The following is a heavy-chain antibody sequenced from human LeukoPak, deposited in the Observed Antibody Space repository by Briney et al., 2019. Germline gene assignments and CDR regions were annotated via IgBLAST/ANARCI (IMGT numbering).Heavy chain of an antibody. D-gene: IGHD1-26*01. CDR2: IYYSGST. CDR3: ARDRGSYYYPDAFDI. J-gene: IGHJ3*02. Sequence: SETLSLTCAVYGGSFSGYYWSWIRQPPGKGLEWIGYIYYSGSTNHNPSLKSRVTISVDTSKNQFSLKLSSVTAADTAVYYCARDRGSYYYPDAFDIWGQGTMVTVSS. CDR1: GGSFSGYY. V-gene: IGHV4-59*01.